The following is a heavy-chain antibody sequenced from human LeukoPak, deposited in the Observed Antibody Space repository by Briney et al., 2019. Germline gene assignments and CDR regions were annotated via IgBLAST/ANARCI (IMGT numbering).Heavy chain of an antibody. CDR2: ISSSSRYA. V-gene: IGHV3-11*05. CDR1: GFTFSDYY. CDR3: TRDKQQLDDY. D-gene: IGHD1-1*01. J-gene: IGHJ4*02. Sequence: GGSLRLSCAASGFTFSDYYMSWIRQAPGKGLEWVSDISSSSRYANYADSVKGRFTISRDNAKRSLYLQMNSLRAEDTAVYYCTRDKQQLDDYWGQGTLVTVSS.